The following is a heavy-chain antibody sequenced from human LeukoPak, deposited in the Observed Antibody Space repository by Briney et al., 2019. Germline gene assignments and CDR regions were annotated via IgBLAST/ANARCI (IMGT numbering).Heavy chain of an antibody. CDR3: ARRGVTMVRGVIIRGHYFDY. Sequence: SETLSLTCAVHGGSFSGYYWSWIRQPPGKGLEWIGEINHSGSTHYNPSLKSRVTISADTSKNQFSLNLSTVTAADTAVYYCARRGVTMVRGVIIRGHYFDYWGQGTLVTVSS. D-gene: IGHD3-10*01. J-gene: IGHJ4*02. V-gene: IGHV4-34*01. CDR1: GGSFSGYY. CDR2: INHSGST.